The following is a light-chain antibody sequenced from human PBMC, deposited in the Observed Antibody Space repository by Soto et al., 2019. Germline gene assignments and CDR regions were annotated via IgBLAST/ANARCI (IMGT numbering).Light chain of an antibody. Sequence: QSVLTQPRSVSGSPGQSVTISCTGTSSVIGGYNYVSWYQQHPGKAPKLMIYTVTKRPSGVPDRFSGSKSDNTASLTISGLQADDEADYYCSSYAGSSSYVFGTGTKVTVL. CDR3: SSYAGSSSYV. J-gene: IGLJ1*01. CDR2: TVT. CDR1: SSVIGGYNY. V-gene: IGLV2-11*01.